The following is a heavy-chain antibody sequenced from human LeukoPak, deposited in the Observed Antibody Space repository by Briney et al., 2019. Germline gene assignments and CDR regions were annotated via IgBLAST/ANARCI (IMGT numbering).Heavy chain of an antibody. CDR3: AKSALRLYCSSTSCYLGFDY. V-gene: IGHV3-23*01. D-gene: IGHD2-2*01. CDR1: GFTFSSYA. Sequence: GGSLRLSCAASGFTFSSYAMSWVRQAPGKGLEWVSAISGSGGSTYYADSVKGRFTISGDNSKNTLYLQMNSLRAEDTAVYYCAKSALRLYCSSTSCYLGFDYWGQGTLVTVSS. CDR2: ISGSGGST. J-gene: IGHJ4*02.